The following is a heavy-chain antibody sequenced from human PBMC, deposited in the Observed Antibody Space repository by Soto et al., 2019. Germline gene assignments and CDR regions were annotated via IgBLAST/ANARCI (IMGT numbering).Heavy chain of an antibody. CDR1: GGTFSSYT. D-gene: IGHD4-4*01. Sequence: ASVKVSCKASGGTFSSYTISWLRQAPGQGLEWMGRIIPILGIANYAQKFQGRVTITADKSTSTAYMELSSLRSEDTAVYYCARDHADLSHYSTGLFEYWGQGTLVTVSS. CDR2: IIPILGIA. J-gene: IGHJ4*02. V-gene: IGHV1-69*04. CDR3: ARDHADLSHYSTGLFEY.